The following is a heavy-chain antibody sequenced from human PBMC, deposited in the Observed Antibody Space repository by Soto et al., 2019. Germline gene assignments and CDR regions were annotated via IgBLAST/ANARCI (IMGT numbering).Heavy chain of an antibody. CDR2: IYPGDSDT. J-gene: IGHJ6*02. D-gene: IGHD4-17*01. CDR3: ARRESGDNGMDV. CDR1: WYRVSTYW. V-gene: IGHV5-51*01. Sequence: AWESLKNPSNGFWYRVSTYWIGGVRQIPGKGLEWMGIIYPGDSDTRHSPSFQGQVTISADKSISTAYLQWSSLKASDTAIYYCARRESGDNGMDVWGQGTTVTVSS.